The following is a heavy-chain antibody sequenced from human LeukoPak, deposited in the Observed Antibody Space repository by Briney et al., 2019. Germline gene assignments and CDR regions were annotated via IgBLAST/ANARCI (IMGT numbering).Heavy chain of an antibody. J-gene: IGHJ4*02. CDR3: ALSFEGLGY. CDR2: ISYDGSNK. D-gene: IGHD3-16*01. CDR1: GFTFSSYA. V-gene: IGHV3-30-3*01. Sequence: QTGASLRLSCAASGFTFSSYAMHWVSQAPGKGLEWVAVISYDGSNKYYADSVKGRFTISRDNSKNTLYLQMNSLRAEDTAVYYCALSFEGLGYWGQGTLVTVSS.